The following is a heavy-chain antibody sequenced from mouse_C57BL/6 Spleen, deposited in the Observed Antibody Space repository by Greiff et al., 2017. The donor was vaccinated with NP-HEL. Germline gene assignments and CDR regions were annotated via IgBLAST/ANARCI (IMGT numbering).Heavy chain of an antibody. J-gene: IGHJ1*03. CDR1: GYSFADYN. CDR3: ARKGYGNYIWYFDV. D-gene: IGHD2-10*02. V-gene: IGHV1-39*01. CDR2: INPNYGTT. Sequence: VQLKQSGPELVKPGASVKISCKASGYSFADYNMNWVKQSNGKSLEWIGVINPNYGTTSYNQKFKGKATLTVDQSSSTAYMQLNSLTSEDSAVYYCARKGYGNYIWYFDVWGTGTTVTVSS.